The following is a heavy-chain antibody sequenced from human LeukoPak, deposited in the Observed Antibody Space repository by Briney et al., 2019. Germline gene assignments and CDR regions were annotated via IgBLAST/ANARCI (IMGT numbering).Heavy chain of an antibody. Sequence: PSETLSLTCTVSGGSISSYYWSWIRQPPGKGLEWIGSIYHSGSTHYNPSLKSRVTISVDTSKNQFSLKLSSVTAADTAVYYCARSPGGSSWYYFDYWGQGTLVTVSS. CDR3: ARSPGGSSWYYFDY. V-gene: IGHV4-59*12. J-gene: IGHJ4*02. CDR1: GGSISSYY. D-gene: IGHD6-13*01. CDR2: IYHSGST.